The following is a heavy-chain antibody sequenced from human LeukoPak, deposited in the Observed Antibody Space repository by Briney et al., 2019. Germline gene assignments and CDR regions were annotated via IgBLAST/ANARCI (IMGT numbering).Heavy chain of an antibody. CDR3: AREVGATMFWWLDNWFDP. D-gene: IGHD1-26*01. CDR2: ISAYNGNT. Sequence: GASVKVSCKASGYTSTSYGISWVRQAPGQGLEWMGWISAYNGNTNYAQKLQGRVTMTTDTSTSTAYMELRSLRSDDTAVYYCAREVGATMFWWLDNWFDPWGQGTLVTVSS. J-gene: IGHJ5*02. CDR1: GYTSTSYG. V-gene: IGHV1-18*01.